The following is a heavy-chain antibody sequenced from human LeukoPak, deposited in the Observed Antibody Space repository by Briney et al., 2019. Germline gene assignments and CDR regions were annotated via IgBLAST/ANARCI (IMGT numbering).Heavy chain of an antibody. CDR1: GGSFSGYY. CDR3: ARGLWFGELLFDP. J-gene: IGHJ5*02. D-gene: IGHD3-10*01. V-gene: IGHV4-34*01. CDR2: INHSGST. Sequence: PSETLSLTCAVYGGSFSGYYWSWIRQPPGKGLGWIGEINHSGSTNYNPSLKSRVTTSVDTSKNQFSLKLSSVTAADTAVYYCARGLWFGELLFDPWGQGTLVTVSS.